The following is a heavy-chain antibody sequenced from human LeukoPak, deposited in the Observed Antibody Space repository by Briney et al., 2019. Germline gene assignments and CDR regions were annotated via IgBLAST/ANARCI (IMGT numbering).Heavy chain of an antibody. CDR2: MNPNSGGT. CDR1: GYTFTDYY. V-gene: IGHV1-2*02. D-gene: IGHD5-18*01. J-gene: IGHJ4*02. CDR3: ARSRGYRYGLEGY. Sequence: GASVKVSCKASGYTFTDYYIHWVRQAPGQGLEWMGWMNPNSGGTNYAQKFQGRVTMTRDTSISTAYMELSRLRSDDTAIYYCARSRGYRYGLEGYWGQGTLVTVSS.